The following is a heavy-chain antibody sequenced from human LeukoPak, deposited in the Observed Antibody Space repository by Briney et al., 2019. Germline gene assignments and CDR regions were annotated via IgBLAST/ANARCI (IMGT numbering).Heavy chain of an antibody. CDR2: IYYSGST. V-gene: IGHV4-39*07. CDR1: GGSISSSSYY. J-gene: IGHJ6*03. D-gene: IGHD2-21*02. CDR3: ARAETKAYCGGDCYSSYYYYYMDV. Sequence: PSETLSLTCTVSGGSISSSSYYWGWIRQPPGKGLEWIGSIYYSGSTYYNPSLKSRVTISVDTSKNQFSLKLSSVTAADTAVYYCARAETKAYCGGDCYSSYYYYYMDVWGKGTTVTISS.